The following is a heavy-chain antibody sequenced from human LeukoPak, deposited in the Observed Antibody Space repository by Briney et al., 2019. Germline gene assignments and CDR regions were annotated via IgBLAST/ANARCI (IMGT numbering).Heavy chain of an antibody. CDR2: ISGSGGST. V-gene: IGHV3-23*01. Sequence: GGSLRLSCAASGFTFSSYAMSWVRQAPGKGLEWVSAISGSGGSTYYADSVKGRFTISRDNSKNTLYLQMNSLRAEVTAVYYCAKGLNLERSDYGIFDYWGQGTLVAVSS. CDR3: AKGLNLERSDYGIFDY. J-gene: IGHJ4*02. D-gene: IGHD4-17*01. CDR1: GFTFSSYA.